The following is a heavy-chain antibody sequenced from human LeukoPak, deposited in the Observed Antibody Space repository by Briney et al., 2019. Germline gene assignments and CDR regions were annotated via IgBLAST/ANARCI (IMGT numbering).Heavy chain of an antibody. J-gene: IGHJ4*02. CDR3: TRTRNDFWSGSDY. V-gene: IGHV3-74*01. D-gene: IGHD3-3*01. Sequence: GGSLRLSCAASGFTFSSYWMHWVRQAPGKGLVWVSRINSDGSSTSYADSVKGRFTVSRDNSKNTLFLQMNSLRAEDTAVYYCTRTRNDFWSGSDYWGQGTLVTVSS. CDR1: GFTFSSYW. CDR2: INSDGSST.